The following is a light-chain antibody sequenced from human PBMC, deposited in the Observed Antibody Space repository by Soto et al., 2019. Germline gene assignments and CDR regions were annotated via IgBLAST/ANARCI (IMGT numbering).Light chain of an antibody. Sequence: DIQMTQSPSSLSASVGDTVTITCRASQGISNFLAWYQQKPGKVPKLLIYAASTLQSGVPSRFSGSGSGTDFTLTISSLQPEDVATYYCQKYDSALLTFRPGTKVDIK. CDR3: QKYDSALLT. CDR2: AAS. CDR1: QGISNF. V-gene: IGKV1-27*01. J-gene: IGKJ3*01.